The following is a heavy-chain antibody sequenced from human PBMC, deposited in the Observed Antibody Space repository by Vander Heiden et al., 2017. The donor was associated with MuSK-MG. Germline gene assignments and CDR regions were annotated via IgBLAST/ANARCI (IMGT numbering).Heavy chain of an antibody. CDR2: IWYDGSNK. D-gene: IGHD4-17*01. Sequence: QLQLVESGGGVVQPGRSLRLSCAASAVTFSSYGMQWVRQAPGKGLEWVAVIWYDGSNKYYADSVKCRFTISRDNSKNTLYLQMNSLRAEDTAVYYCARGTTVVPPLDYWGQGTLVTVSS. CDR3: ARGTTVVPPLDY. J-gene: IGHJ4*02. CDR1: AVTFSSYG. V-gene: IGHV3-33*01.